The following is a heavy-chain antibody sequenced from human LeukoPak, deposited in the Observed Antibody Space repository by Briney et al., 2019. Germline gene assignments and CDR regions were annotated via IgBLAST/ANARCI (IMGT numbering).Heavy chain of an antibody. J-gene: IGHJ4*02. CDR1: GYTFTSYD. D-gene: IGHD5-12*01. V-gene: IGHV1-8*01. CDR3: PRGSVATIDD. CDR2: MNPNSGNT. Sequence: SVKVSCKASGYTFTSYDINGVRQATGQGLEWMGWMNPNSGNTGYAQTFQGRVTMTKNTPISTAYMDLTSLRSEEPHGYYGPRGSVATIDDWGQETLVTVSS.